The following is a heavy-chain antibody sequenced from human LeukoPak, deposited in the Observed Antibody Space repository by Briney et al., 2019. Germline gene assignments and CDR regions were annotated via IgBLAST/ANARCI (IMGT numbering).Heavy chain of an antibody. J-gene: IGHJ4*02. Sequence: GSLRLSCEATGFTFSDYDFNWVRQPPGKGLEWIGEINHSGSTNYNPSLKSRVTISVDTSKNQFSLKLSSVTAADTAVYYCARLLSRRTIYYGSESYYKHFDYWGQGTLVTVSS. CDR1: GFTFSDYD. CDR2: INHSGST. D-gene: IGHD3-10*01. CDR3: ARLLSRRTIYYGSESYYKHFDY. V-gene: IGHV4-34*01.